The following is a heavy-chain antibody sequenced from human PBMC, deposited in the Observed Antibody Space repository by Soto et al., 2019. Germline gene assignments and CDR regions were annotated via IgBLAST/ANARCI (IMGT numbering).Heavy chain of an antibody. J-gene: IGHJ4*02. CDR3: ARWGNVLRYFDWIQTGLDY. V-gene: IGHV4-31*03. CDR1: GGSISSNSSY. D-gene: IGHD3-9*01. Sequence: PSETLSLTCTVSGGSISSNSSYWNWIRQHPGKGLEWIGYIYYSGSTYYNPSLKSRVTISVDTSKNQFSLKLSSVTAADTAVYYCARWGNVLRYFDWIQTGLDYWGQGTLVTVSS. CDR2: IYYSGST.